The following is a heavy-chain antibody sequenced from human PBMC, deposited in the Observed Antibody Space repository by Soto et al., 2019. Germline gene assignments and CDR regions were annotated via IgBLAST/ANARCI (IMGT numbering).Heavy chain of an antibody. CDR2: INPYNANT. CDR1: GYTLTDHG. CDR3: ARDSLSSSRIRNWFDP. V-gene: IGHV1-18*04. D-gene: IGHD6-13*01. J-gene: IGHJ5*02. Sequence: GASVKVSCKASGYTLTDHGISWVRQAPGQGLEWMGWINPYNANTRYGEKVQGRVTMTTDTSSTVYMELTGLTSDDTAVNYCARDSLSSSRIRNWFDPWGQGTLVTVSS.